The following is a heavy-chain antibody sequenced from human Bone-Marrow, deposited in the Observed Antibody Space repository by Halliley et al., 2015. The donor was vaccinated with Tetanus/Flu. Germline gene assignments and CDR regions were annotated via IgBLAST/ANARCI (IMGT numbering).Heavy chain of an antibody. Sequence: ISDDGSNKDYADSVKGRFTISRDNSRSTLYLQMNSLRPEDTAVYYCAKAPYYYDGSGYYVWGQGTSVTVSS. D-gene: IGHD3-22*01. CDR3: AKAPYYYDGSGYYV. J-gene: IGHJ6*02. CDR2: ISDDGSNK. V-gene: IGHV3-30*18.